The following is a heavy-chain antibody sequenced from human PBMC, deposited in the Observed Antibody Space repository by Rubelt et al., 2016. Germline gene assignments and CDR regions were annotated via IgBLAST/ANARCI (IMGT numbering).Heavy chain of an antibody. D-gene: IGHD1-26*01. J-gene: IGHJ4*02. V-gene: IGHV3-7*03. Sequence: GGSLRLSCSASGFIFSTYWMTWVRQAPGKGLEWVANIRQDGNEKYYVDSVKGRFTISRDNAQNSLYLQMNSLRAGDTAVYYCARALPQWEIYSWGQGTLVTVSS. CDR1: GFIFSTYW. CDR2: IRQDGNEK. CDR3: ARALPQWEIYS.